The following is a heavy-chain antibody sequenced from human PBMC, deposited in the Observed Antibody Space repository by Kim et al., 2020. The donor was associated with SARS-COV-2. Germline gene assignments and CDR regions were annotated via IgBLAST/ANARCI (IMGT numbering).Heavy chain of an antibody. CDR3: ARVRWGPRGCFDY. D-gene: IGHD4-17*01. V-gene: IGHV4-59*13. J-gene: IGHJ4*02. CDR1: GGSISSYY. Sequence: SETLSLTCTVSGGSISSYYWSWIRQPPGKGLEWIGYIYYSGSTNYNPSLKSRVTISVDTSKNQFSLKLSSVTAADTAVYYCARVRWGPRGCFDYWGQGTLVTVSS. CDR2: IYYSGST.